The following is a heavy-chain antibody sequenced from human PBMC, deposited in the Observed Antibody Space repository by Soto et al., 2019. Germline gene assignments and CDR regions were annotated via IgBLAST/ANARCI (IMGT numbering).Heavy chain of an antibody. J-gene: IGHJ5*02. V-gene: IGHV4-39*01. CDR1: GGSFGSSAYY. CDR2: INYSGST. Sequence: SETLSLTCGVSGGSFGSSAYYWGWIRQAPGKGLEWIGSINYSGSTYYNPSLKSRVTISVDTSRNQFSLKLSSVTAADTALYYCSRRAPEGFDPWGQGTLVTVS. CDR3: SRRAPEGFDP.